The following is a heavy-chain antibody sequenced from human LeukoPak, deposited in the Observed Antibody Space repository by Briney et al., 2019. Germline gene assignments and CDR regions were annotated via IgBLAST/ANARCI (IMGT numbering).Heavy chain of an antibody. J-gene: IGHJ3*02. CDR3: AKDWGPYSSSWYEQGAFDI. CDR2: ISGSGGST. V-gene: IGHV3-23*01. Sequence: GGSLRLSCAGAGFTFSSYAMSWVRQAPGKGLEWVSAISGSGGSTYYADSVKGRFTISRDNSKNTLYLQMNSLRAEDTAVYYCAKDWGPYSSSWYEQGAFDIWGQGTMVTVSS. CDR1: GFTFSSYA. D-gene: IGHD6-13*01.